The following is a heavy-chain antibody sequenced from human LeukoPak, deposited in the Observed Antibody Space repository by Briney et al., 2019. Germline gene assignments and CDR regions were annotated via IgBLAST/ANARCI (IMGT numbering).Heavy chain of an antibody. J-gene: IGHJ6*03. CDR2: IIPIFGTA. D-gene: IGHD2-2*01. Sequence: ASVKVSCKASGGTFSSYAISWVRQAPGQGLEWMGGIIPIFGTANCAQKFQGRVTITADESTSTAYMELSSPRSEDTAVYYCARGVVPAASYSEYYYYMDVWGKGTTVTISS. CDR3: ARGVVPAASYSEYYYYMDV. V-gene: IGHV1-69*13. CDR1: GGTFSSYA.